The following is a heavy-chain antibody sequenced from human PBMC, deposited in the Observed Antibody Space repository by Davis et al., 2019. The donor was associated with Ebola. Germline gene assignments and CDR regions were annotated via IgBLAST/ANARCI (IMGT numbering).Heavy chain of an antibody. CDR1: GFTFSDYY. CDR3: ARGSVGTAFRAFDI. D-gene: IGHD5-18*01. V-gene: IGHV3-72*01. J-gene: IGHJ3*02. Sequence: GESLKISCAASGFTFSDYYMDWVRQAPGMGLEWVGRIRNKASSYTTEYAASVKGRFTISRDDSENSHYLQMNSLKTEDTAVYYCARGSVGTAFRAFDIWGQGTMVTVSS. CDR2: IRNKASSYTT.